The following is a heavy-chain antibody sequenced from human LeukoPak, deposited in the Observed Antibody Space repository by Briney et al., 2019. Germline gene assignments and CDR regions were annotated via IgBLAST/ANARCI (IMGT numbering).Heavy chain of an antibody. Sequence: SETLSLTCTVSGGSISSGGYYWSWIRQPPGKGLEWIGYIYHSGSTYYNPSLKSRVTISVDTSKNQFSLKLSSVTAADTAVYYCARPHYGDYEADDYWGQGTLVTVSS. J-gene: IGHJ4*02. V-gene: IGHV4-30-2*01. CDR2: IYHSGST. CDR3: ARPHYGDYEADDY. CDR1: GGSISSGGYY. D-gene: IGHD4-17*01.